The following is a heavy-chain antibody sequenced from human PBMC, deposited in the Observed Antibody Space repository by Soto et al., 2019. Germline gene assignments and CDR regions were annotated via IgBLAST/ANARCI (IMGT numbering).Heavy chain of an antibody. CDR1: GYTFTSYT. CDR2: ISPYNGNT. D-gene: IGHD1-26*01. CDR3: ARVVGALGHWFDP. V-gene: IGHV1-18*01. J-gene: IGHJ5*02. Sequence: QVQLVQYGAEVKEPGASVKVSCKASGYTFTSYTISWVRQAPGQGLEWMGRISPYNGNTNYAQKLQGRVTMTTDTSTSIAYMELRSLRSDDTAVYYCARVVGALGHWFDPWGQGTLVTVSS.